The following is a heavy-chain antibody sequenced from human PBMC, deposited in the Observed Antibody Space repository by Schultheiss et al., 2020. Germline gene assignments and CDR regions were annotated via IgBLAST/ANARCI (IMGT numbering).Heavy chain of an antibody. Sequence: SETLSLTCTVSGGSISSGGYYWSWIRQHPGKGLEWIGYIYYSGSTYYNPSLKSRVTISVDTSKNQFSLKLSSVTAADTAVYYCARGRAWRYGMDVWGKGTTVTVSS. J-gene: IGHJ6*04. CDR1: GGSISSGGYY. CDR3: ARGRAWRYGMDV. D-gene: IGHD1-1*01. CDR2: IYYSGST. V-gene: IGHV4-31*03.